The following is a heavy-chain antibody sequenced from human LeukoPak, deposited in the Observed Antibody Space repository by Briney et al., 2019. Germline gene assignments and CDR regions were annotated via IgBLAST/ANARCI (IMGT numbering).Heavy chain of an antibody. J-gene: IGHJ4*02. CDR3: ARDEVTTHRD. V-gene: IGHV3-30*04. Sequence: PGGSLRLSCAASGFTFSTYAFHWVRQAPGTGLEWVAVISSDGKSKIYADSVKGRFTISRDNSKNTMYLQMHSLRAGDTAVYYCARDEVTTHRDWGQGTLVTVSS. CDR2: ISSDGKSK. CDR1: GFTFSTYA. D-gene: IGHD4-17*01.